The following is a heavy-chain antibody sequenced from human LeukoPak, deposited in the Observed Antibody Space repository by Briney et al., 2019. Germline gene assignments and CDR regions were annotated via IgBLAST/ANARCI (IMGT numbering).Heavy chain of an antibody. Sequence: GGSLRLSCAASGFXNNTNYISWVRQASGKGLEWVSGMYTGNSTIYSNSMRGRFTISRDNSKNTFFLQMNSLRAGVTALLYLVGYHSESFAHWGQGTLVTVSS. D-gene: IGHD3-10*01. J-gene: IGHJ5*02. CDR3: VGYHSESFAH. V-gene: IGHV3-53*01. CDR2: MYTGNST. CDR1: GFXNNTNY.